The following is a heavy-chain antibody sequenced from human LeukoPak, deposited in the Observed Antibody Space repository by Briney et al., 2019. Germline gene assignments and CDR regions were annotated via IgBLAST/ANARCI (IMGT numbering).Heavy chain of an antibody. CDR1: GFTFGDYA. CDR3: TSLYSSSWYPPFDY. J-gene: IGHJ4*02. CDR2: IRSKAYGGTT. D-gene: IGHD6-13*01. V-gene: IGHV3-49*03. Sequence: GGSLRLSCTASGFTFGDYAMSWFRQAPGKGLEWVGFIRSKAYGGTTEYAASVKGRFTISRDDSKSIAYLQMNSLKTEDTAVYYCTSLYSSSWYPPFDYWGQGTLVTVSS.